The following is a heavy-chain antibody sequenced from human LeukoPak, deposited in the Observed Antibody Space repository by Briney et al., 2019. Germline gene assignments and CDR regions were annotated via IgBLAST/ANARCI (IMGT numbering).Heavy chain of an antibody. V-gene: IGHV3-23*01. Sequence: PGGPLRLSCAASGFTFSVSDMRWLRQAPGKGREWVSGISGSGDRTYNADYVKGRFTISRDNSKNALYLQMNSLRAEDTAVYYCAKGNWNDDWGQGTPVTVSS. CDR2: ISGSGDRT. J-gene: IGHJ5*02. CDR3: AKGNWNDD. CDR1: GFTFSVSD.